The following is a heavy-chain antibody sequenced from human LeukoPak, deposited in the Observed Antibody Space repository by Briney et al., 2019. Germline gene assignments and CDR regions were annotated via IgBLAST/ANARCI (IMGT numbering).Heavy chain of an antibody. D-gene: IGHD1-26*01. Sequence: GVSLRLSCAASGFTFSSYEMNWVRQAPGKGLEGVSYISSSGSTIYYADSVKGRFTISRDNAKNSLYLQMNSLRAEDTAVYYCARASKLYSGSYLWGQGTLVTVSS. CDR3: ARASKLYSGSYL. J-gene: IGHJ4*02. V-gene: IGHV3-48*03. CDR2: ISSSGSTI. CDR1: GFTFSSYE.